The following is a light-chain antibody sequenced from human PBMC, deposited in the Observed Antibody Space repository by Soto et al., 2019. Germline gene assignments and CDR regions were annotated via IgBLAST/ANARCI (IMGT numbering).Light chain of an antibody. V-gene: IGLV2-14*01. Sequence: SALTQPASGSGSPGQSITISCTGTSNGIECYNCFSCYQQHPGKAHKLMIYEVSHRLSGISTRFSGSKSANTASLTISGLQAEDEADYYCSSYKTNNSRFVVFGGGTK. J-gene: IGLJ2*01. CDR1: SNGIECYNC. CDR2: EVS. CDR3: SSYKTNNSRFVV.